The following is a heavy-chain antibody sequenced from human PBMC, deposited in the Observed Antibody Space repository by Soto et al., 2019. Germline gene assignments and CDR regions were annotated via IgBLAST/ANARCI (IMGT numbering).Heavy chain of an antibody. CDR3: VRTSSQSSFDY. Sequence: GGSLRLSCSASGFIFSDHYMDWVRLAPGKGLEWVGRSRNKANSYTTEYAASVKGRFTVSRDDSRNSLYLQMNSLRSEDTAVYYCVRTSSQSSFDYWGQGTLVTVSS. V-gene: IGHV3-72*01. CDR2: SRNKANSYTT. J-gene: IGHJ4*02. D-gene: IGHD2-2*01. CDR1: GFIFSDHY.